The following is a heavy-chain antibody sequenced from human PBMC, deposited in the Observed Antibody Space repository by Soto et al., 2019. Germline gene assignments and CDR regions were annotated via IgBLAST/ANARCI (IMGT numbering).Heavy chain of an antibody. V-gene: IGHV3-30-3*01. CDR1: GFTFSSYA. CDR3: ARVSGALRSFDY. Sequence: QVQLVESGGGVVQPGRSLRLSCAASGFTFSSYAMHWVRQAPGKGLEWVAVISYDGSNKYYADSVKGRFTISRDNSKNTLYLQMNSLRAEDTAVYYCARVSGALRSFDYWGQGTLVTVSS. J-gene: IGHJ4*02. D-gene: IGHD3-10*01. CDR2: ISYDGSNK.